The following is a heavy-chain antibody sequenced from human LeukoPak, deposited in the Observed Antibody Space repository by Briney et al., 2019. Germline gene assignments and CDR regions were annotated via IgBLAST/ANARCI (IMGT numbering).Heavy chain of an antibody. V-gene: IGHV3-21*01. D-gene: IGHD6-19*01. CDR3: ARDREQWLVRPGYYFDY. J-gene: IGHJ4*02. CDR1: GFTFSSYN. Sequence: GGSLRLSCAASGFTFSSYNMNWVRQAPGKGLERVSSISSSSNYKHYAEPVKARFTISRDNAKNSVYLQMNSLRAEDTAIYYCARDREQWLVRPGYYFDYWGQGTLVTVSS. CDR2: ISSSSNYK.